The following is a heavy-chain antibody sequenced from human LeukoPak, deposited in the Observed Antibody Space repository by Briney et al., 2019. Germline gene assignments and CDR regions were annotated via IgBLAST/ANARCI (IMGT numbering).Heavy chain of an antibody. J-gene: IGHJ6*03. D-gene: IGHD5-18*01. V-gene: IGHV4-34*01. CDR3: ARHWLRGAAKPGYMDV. Sequence: SETLSLTCAVYGGSFSGDYWSWIRQPPGKGLEWIGSVHYSGSTYDNPSLKSRVTISVDTSKTQFYLKLSFVTAADTAIYFCARHWLRGAAKPGYMDVWGKGTTVTVSS. CDR1: GGSFSGDY. CDR2: VHYSGST.